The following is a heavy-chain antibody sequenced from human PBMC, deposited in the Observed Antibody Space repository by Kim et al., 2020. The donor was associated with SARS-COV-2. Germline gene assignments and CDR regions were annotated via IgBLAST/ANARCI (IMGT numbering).Heavy chain of an antibody. Sequence: SETLSLTCTVSGGSISSYYWSWIRQPPGKGLEWIGYIYYSGSTNYNPSLKSRVTISVDTSKNQFSLKLSSVTAADTAVYYCAREGIYGSGSSPFDYWGQGTLVTVSS. D-gene: IGHD3-10*01. CDR1: GGSISSYY. CDR2: IYYSGST. V-gene: IGHV4-59*01. J-gene: IGHJ4*02. CDR3: AREGIYGSGSSPFDY.